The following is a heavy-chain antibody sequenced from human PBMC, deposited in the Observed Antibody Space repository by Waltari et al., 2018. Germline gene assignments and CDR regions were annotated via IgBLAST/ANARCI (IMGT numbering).Heavy chain of an antibody. CDR1: GYSISSGYY. CDR2: IYHSGST. CDR3: ARDLIAVAGTNYFDY. Sequence: QVQLQESGPGLVKPSETLSLTCAVSGYSISSGYYWGWTRQPPGKGLEWIGSIYHSGSTYYNPSLRSRVTISVDTSTNQFSLKLSSVTAAGTAVYYCARDLIAVAGTNYFDYWSQGTLVTVSS. D-gene: IGHD6-19*01. J-gene: IGHJ4*02. V-gene: IGHV4-38-2*01.